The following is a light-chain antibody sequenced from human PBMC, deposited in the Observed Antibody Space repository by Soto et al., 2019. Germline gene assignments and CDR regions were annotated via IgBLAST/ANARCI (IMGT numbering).Light chain of an antibody. V-gene: IGKV3-15*01. CDR2: GAS. CDR1: QSVSSY. CDR3: QQYNNWPPWT. Sequence: EIVLTQSPATLSLSPGERATLSCRASQSVSSYLAWYQQKPGQAPRLLIYGASTRATGIPARFSGSGSGTEFTLTISSLQSEDFAVYYCQQYNNWPPWTFGQGTKEEIK. J-gene: IGKJ1*01.